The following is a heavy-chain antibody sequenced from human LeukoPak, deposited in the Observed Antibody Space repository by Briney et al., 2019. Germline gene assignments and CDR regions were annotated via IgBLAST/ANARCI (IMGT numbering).Heavy chain of an antibody. CDR1: GFTFGDYA. D-gene: IGHD3-16*01. V-gene: IGHV3-49*03. Sequence: PGGSLTLPCTGSGFTFGDYAMTWFRQAPGKGLEWVSFIRGKTYGGTTEYAASVRGRFTISRDDSKNIAYLEMNSLKTEDTAVYYCTRWGGSADDYWGQGTLVTVSS. CDR2: IRGKTYGGTT. CDR3: TRWGGSADDY. J-gene: IGHJ4*02.